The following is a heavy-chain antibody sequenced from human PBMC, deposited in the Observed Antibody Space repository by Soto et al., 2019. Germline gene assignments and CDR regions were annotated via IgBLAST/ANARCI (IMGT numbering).Heavy chain of an antibody. J-gene: IGHJ4*02. CDR1: GYTFTSYD. V-gene: IGHV1-8*01. Sequence: QVQLVQSGAEVKKPGASVKVSCKASGYTFTSYDINWVRQATGQGLEWMGWMNPNSGNTGYAQKFQGRVTMTRNTSISTAYMELSSLRSEDTAVYYCARGSRPVLRFLEWLLDYWGQGTLVTVSS. CDR3: ARGSRPVLRFLEWLLDY. CDR2: MNPNSGNT. D-gene: IGHD3-3*01.